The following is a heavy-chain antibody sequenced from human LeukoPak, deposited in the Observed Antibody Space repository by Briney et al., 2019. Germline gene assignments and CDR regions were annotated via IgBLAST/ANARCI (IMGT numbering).Heavy chain of an antibody. D-gene: IGHD6-13*01. CDR1: GYTFTSYY. V-gene: IGHV1-46*01. Sequence: ASVTVSCTASGYTFTSYYMHWVRQAPGQGLEWMGIINPSGGSTSYAQKFQGRVTMTRDTSTSTVYMELSSLRSEDTAVYYCARSSIAAAGTAYYYGMDVWGQGTTVTVSS. CDR3: ARSSIAAAGTAYYYGMDV. J-gene: IGHJ6*02. CDR2: INPSGGST.